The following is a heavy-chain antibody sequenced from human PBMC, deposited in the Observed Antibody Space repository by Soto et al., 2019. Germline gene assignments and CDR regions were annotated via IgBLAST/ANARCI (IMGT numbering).Heavy chain of an antibody. D-gene: IGHD4-17*01. Sequence: ASVKVSCKASGYTFTSYAMHWVRQAPGQRLEWMGWINTDNGNTKYSQKFQGRVTITRDTSATTAYMELSSLRSEDTAVYYCARENGITVTPFDYWGQGTLVTASS. J-gene: IGHJ4*02. CDR3: ARENGITVTPFDY. CDR2: INTDNGNT. V-gene: IGHV1-3*04. CDR1: GYTFTSYA.